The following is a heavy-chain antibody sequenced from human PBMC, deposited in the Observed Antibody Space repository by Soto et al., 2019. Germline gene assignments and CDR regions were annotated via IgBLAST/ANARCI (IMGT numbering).Heavy chain of an antibody. Sequence: QVQLQESGPGLVKPSETLSLTCAVSGDSISSYYCFWIRMPPGKGLDFIGNLYIGRSANYNRSLKSRVALSMDKSTNQWSLLLTSVTAVYTAVCYCALRSVAGVPEYWGQGTLVTVSS. J-gene: IGHJ4*02. D-gene: IGHD3-3*01. CDR1: GDSISSYY. CDR3: ALRSVAGVPEY. CDR2: LYIGRSA. V-gene: IGHV4-59*01.